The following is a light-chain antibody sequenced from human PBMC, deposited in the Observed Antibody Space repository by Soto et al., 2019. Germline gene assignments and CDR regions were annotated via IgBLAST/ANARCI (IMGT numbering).Light chain of an antibody. J-gene: IGLJ1*01. CDR1: SSNIGAGYD. V-gene: IGLV1-40*01. CDR2: GNS. CDR3: KSYDSRLSGYV. Sequence: QSVLTQPPSVSGAPGQRVTISCTGSSSNIGAGYDVHWYQQLPGTAPKLLIYGNSNRPSGVPDRFSGSKSGTSASLAINGLQVEDEADYYCKSYDSRLSGYVFGTWTKVTV.